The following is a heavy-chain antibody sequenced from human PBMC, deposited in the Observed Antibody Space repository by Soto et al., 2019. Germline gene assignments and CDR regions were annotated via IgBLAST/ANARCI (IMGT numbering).Heavy chain of an antibody. CDR1: GYTFTSYG. CDR3: ARGIGGWFGVAYYYGMDV. CDR2: ISPYNGNT. V-gene: IGHV1-18*01. Sequence: QVQLVQSGAEVKKPGASVKVSCKASGYTFTSYGISWVRQAPGQGLEWMGWISPYNGNTNYAQKLHGRVTMTTDTSTSTAYLDLRSLRSDDTAVYYCARGIGGWFGVAYYYGMDVWGQGTTVTVSS. D-gene: IGHD3-10*01. J-gene: IGHJ6*02.